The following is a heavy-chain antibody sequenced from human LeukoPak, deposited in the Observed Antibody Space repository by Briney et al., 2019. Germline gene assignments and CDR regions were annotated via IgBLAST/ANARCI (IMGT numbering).Heavy chain of an antibody. Sequence: SETLSLTCTVSGGSIGSSSYYWGWIRQPPGKGLEWIGSIYYSGSTYYNPSLKNRVTISVDTSKNQFSLKLSSVTAADTAVYYCARWIVSGFDYWGQGTLVTVSS. CDR2: IYYSGST. CDR3: ARWIVSGFDY. V-gene: IGHV4-39*01. CDR1: GGSIGSSSYY. D-gene: IGHD3-16*02. J-gene: IGHJ4*02.